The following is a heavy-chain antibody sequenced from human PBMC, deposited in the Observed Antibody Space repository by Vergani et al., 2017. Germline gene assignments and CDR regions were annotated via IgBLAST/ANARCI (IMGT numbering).Heavy chain of an antibody. CDR1: GFTFSSYR. Sequence: AASGFTFSSYRMNWVRQAPGKGLEWVSSISSSSNYIYYADSVKGRFTISRDNAKNSLYLQMNSLRAEDTAVYYCARDSYYDSNFDYWGQGTLVTVSS. CDR2: ISSSSNYI. CDR3: ARDSYYDSNFDY. V-gene: IGHV3-21*01. D-gene: IGHD3-22*01. J-gene: IGHJ4*02.